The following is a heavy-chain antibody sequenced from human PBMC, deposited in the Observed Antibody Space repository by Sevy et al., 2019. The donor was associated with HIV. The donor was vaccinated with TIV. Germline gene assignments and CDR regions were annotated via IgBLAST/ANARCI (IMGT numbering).Heavy chain of an antibody. V-gene: IGHV3-30-3*01. CDR3: ARDFYYDSSGYSSPSDAFDI. D-gene: IGHD3-22*01. CDR2: ISYDGSNK. CDR1: GFTFSSYA. J-gene: IGHJ3*02. Sequence: GGSLRLSCAASGFTFSSYAMHWVRQAPGKGLEWVEVISYDGSNKYYADSVKGRFTISRDNSKNTLYLQMNSLRAEDTAVYYCARDFYYDSSGYSSPSDAFDIWGQGTMVTVSS.